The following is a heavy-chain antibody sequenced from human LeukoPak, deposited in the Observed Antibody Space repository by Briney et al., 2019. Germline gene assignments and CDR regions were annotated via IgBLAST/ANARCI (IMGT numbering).Heavy chain of an antibody. D-gene: IGHD3-22*01. J-gene: IGHJ3*02. CDR1: GGSISSYY. Sequence: SETLSLTCTVSGGSISSYYWSWIRQPPGKGLEWIGYIYYSGSTNYNPSLKSRVTISVDTSKNQFSLKLSSVTAADTAVYYCAREASRPYYYDSSGYYNDAFDIWGQGTMVTVSS. V-gene: IGHV4-59*01. CDR2: IYYSGST. CDR3: AREASRPYYYDSSGYYNDAFDI.